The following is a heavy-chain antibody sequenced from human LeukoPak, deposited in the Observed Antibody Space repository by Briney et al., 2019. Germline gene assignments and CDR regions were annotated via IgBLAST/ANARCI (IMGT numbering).Heavy chain of an antibody. J-gene: IGHJ4*02. D-gene: IGHD3-22*01. CDR3: ATVLTHYYDSSGAYFDY. CDR2: FDPEDGET. Sequence: ASVKVSCTVSGYTLTELSMHWVRQAPGKGLEWMGGFDPEDGETIYAQKFQGRVTMTEDTSTDTAYMELSSLRSEDTAVYYCATVLTHYYDSSGAYFDYWGQGTLVTVSS. V-gene: IGHV1-24*01. CDR1: GYTLTELS.